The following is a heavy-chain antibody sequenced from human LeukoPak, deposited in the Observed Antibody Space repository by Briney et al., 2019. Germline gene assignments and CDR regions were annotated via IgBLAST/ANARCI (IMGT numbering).Heavy chain of an antibody. J-gene: IGHJ4*02. CDR2: ISGDGGPT. CDR1: GFTFDDYA. CDR3: ARAGGYRDY. Sequence: PGGSLRLSCAASGFTFDDYAMHWVRQAPGKGLEWVSLISGDGGPTYYADSVKGRFTISRDNAKNSLYLQMNSLRAEDTAVYYCARAGGYRDYWGQGTLVTVSS. D-gene: IGHD5-18*01. V-gene: IGHV3-43*02.